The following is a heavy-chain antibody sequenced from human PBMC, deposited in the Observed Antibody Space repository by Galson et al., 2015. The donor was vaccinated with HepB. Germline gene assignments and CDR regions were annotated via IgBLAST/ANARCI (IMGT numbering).Heavy chain of an antibody. CDR2: ISSSSSYI. Sequence: SLRLSCAASGFTFSSYSMNWVRQAPGKGLEWVSSISSSSSYIYYADSVKGRFTISRDNAKNSLYLQMNSLRAEDTAVYYCAREGDGGVDDDAFDIWGQGTMVTVSS. CDR1: GFTFSSYS. J-gene: IGHJ3*02. V-gene: IGHV3-21*01. CDR3: AREGDGGVDDDAFDI. D-gene: IGHD5-12*01.